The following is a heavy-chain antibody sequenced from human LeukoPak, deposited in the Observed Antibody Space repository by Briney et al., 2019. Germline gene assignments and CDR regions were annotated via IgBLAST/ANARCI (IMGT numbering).Heavy chain of an antibody. V-gene: IGHV4-39*07. D-gene: IGHD3-16*02. CDR2: INHSGST. J-gene: IGHJ4*02. CDR3: ARRFYDYVWGSYRYSFDY. CDR1: GGSISISSYY. Sequence: SETLSLTCTVSGGSISISSYYWGWIRQPPGKGLEWIGEINHSGSTNYNPSLKSRVTISVDTSKNQFSLKLSSVTAADTAVYYCARRFYDYVWGSYRYSFDYWGQGTLVTVSS.